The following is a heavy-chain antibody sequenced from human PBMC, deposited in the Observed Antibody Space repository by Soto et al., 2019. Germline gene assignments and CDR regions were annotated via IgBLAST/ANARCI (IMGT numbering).Heavy chain of an antibody. J-gene: IGHJ5*02. D-gene: IGHD3-3*01. CDR3: ARVFDFWSGHWSWFDP. Sequence: SAVKASSEASGYTFTKSDINWGRQATGQGLEWMGWMNPNSGNTGYAQKLQGRVTMTRNTSISTAYMEPSSLRSEDTAVYYCARVFDFWSGHWSWFDPCGQGTLVTVSS. CDR1: GYTFTKSD. CDR2: MNPNSGNT. V-gene: IGHV1-8*01.